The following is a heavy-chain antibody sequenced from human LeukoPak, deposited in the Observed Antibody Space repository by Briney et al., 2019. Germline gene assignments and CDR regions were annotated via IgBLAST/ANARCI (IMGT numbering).Heavy chain of an antibody. V-gene: IGHV4-39*02. Sequence: SSETLSLTCIVSGGSTSGGNYYWGWIRRPPGKGLEWIGGISSSGNTYYNPSLKSRITISIDTSKNHFSLKLSSVTAADTAVYYCARLGAGPTYYDFWSGYSSFYFDYWGQGTLVTVSS. D-gene: IGHD3-3*01. CDR3: ARLGAGPTYYDFWSGYSSFYFDY. CDR2: ISSSGNT. CDR1: GGSTSGGNYY. J-gene: IGHJ4*02.